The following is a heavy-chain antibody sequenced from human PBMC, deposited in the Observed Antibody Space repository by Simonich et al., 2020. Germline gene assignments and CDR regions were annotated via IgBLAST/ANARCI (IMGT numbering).Heavy chain of an antibody. CDR1: GFTFSSYS. CDR3: AREIEAGNAFDI. Sequence: EVQLVESGGGLVKPGGSLRLSCAASGFTFSSYSMNWVRQAPGKGLESVSSISSSSSYIYYADSVKGRFTISRDNAKNSLYLQMNSLRAEDTAVYYCAREIEAGNAFDIWGQGTMVTVSS. CDR2: ISSSSSYI. J-gene: IGHJ3*02. V-gene: IGHV3-21*01.